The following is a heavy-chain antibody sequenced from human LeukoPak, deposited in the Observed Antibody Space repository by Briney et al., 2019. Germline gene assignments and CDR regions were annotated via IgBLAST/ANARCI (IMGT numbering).Heavy chain of an antibody. CDR1: GGSISSYY. CDR2: IYYSGST. V-gene: IGHV4-59*08. D-gene: IGHD5-18*01. CDR3: ARHTASDAFDI. Sequence: SETLSLTCTVSGGSISSYYWSWIRQPPGKGLEWIGYIYYSGSTNYNPSLKSRVTISVDTSKNQFSLKLSSVTAADTAVYYCARHTASDAFDIWGQGTMVTVSS. J-gene: IGHJ3*02.